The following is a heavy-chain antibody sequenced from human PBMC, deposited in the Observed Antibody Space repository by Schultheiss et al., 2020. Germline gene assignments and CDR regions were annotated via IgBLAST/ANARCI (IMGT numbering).Heavy chain of an antibody. CDR2: LWHDGSKN. CDR3: AKSALSHYGSWTGYYPSHDS. Sequence: GGSLRLSCAASGFTFRNYGMHWVRQAPGKGLEWVAVLWHDGSKNYYVDSVKGRFTISRDNAKNSLYLQMNSLRAEDTAVYYCAKSALSHYGSWTGYYPSHDSWGQGTLVTVSS. V-gene: IGHV3-33*03. J-gene: IGHJ4*02. D-gene: IGHD3-3*01. CDR1: GFTFRNYG.